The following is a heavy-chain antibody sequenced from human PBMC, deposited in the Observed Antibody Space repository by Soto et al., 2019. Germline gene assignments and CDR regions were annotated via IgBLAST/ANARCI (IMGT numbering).Heavy chain of an antibody. CDR1: GFTFSDYY. J-gene: IGHJ6*02. V-gene: IGHV3-11*01. CDR3: ARGRITIFGVVIDGMDV. D-gene: IGHD3-3*01. Sequence: GGSLGLSCAASGFTFSDYYMSWIRQAPGKGLEWVSYISSSGSTIYYADSVKGRFTISRDNAKNSLYLQMNSLRAEDTAVYYCARGRITIFGVVIDGMDVWGQGTTVTVSS. CDR2: ISSSGSTI.